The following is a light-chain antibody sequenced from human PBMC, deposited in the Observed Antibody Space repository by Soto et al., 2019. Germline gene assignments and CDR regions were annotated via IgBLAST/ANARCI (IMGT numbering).Light chain of an antibody. J-gene: IGLJ1*01. Sequence: QSVLTQPASVSGSPGQSITISCTGTSSDVGGYNSVSWYQHHPGKAPKLMLYEFSNRPSGVSHRFSGSKSGNTASLTISGLQADDEADYYCSSYTNLGTDVFGTGTKVTVL. V-gene: IGLV2-14*01. CDR2: EFS. CDR1: SSDVGGYNS. CDR3: SSYTNLGTDV.